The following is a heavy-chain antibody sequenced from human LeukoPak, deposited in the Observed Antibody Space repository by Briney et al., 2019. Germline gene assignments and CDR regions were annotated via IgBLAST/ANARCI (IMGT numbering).Heavy chain of an antibody. Sequence: ASVKVSYKASGYTFTSYAMHWVRRAPGQRLEWRGWINAGNGNTKYSQKFQGRVTITRDTSASTAYMELSSLRSEDTAVYYCARTSHSSSWRGFDYWGQGTLVTVSS. CDR2: INAGNGNT. J-gene: IGHJ4*02. CDR3: ARTSHSSSWRGFDY. CDR1: GYTFTSYA. V-gene: IGHV1-3*01. D-gene: IGHD6-13*01.